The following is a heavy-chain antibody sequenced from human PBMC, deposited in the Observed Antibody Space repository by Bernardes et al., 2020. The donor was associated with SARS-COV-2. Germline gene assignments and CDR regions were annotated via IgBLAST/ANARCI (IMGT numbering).Heavy chain of an antibody. CDR3: ARLSSGWYAIGDH. CDR1: GDSIGTYY. V-gene: IGHV4-59*08. D-gene: IGHD6-19*01. J-gene: IGHJ6*02. Sequence: SETLSLTCIVSGDSIGTYYWSWLRQPPGKGLEWIGFIHKSGNTNYNPSLKTQVSMSVDPSKNQFSLELSSVTAADTAVYYCARLSSGWYAIGDHWGQGITVTVSS. CDR2: IHKSGNT.